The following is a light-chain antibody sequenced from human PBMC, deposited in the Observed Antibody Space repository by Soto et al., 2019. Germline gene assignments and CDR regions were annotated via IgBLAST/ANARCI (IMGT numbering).Light chain of an antibody. CDR1: SSDVGGYNY. J-gene: IGLJ2*01. CDR3: SPYTSSSTLL. Sequence: QSALTQPASVSGSPGQSITISCTGTSSDVGGYNYVSWYQQHPGKAPKLMIYDVSNRPSGVSNRFSGSKSGNTASLTISGLQAEDEADYYCSPYTSSSTLLFGGGTEVTVL. V-gene: IGLV2-14*01. CDR2: DVS.